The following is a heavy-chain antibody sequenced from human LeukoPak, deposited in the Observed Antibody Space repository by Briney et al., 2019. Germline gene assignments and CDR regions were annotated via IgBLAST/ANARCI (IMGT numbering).Heavy chain of an antibody. Sequence: GGSLRLSCAASGFTLSSYSMNWVRQAPGKGLEWVSSISSSSSYIYYADSVKGRFTISRDNAKNSLYLQMNSLRAEDTAVYYCARGVVVPAAMHRYYYYGMDVWGQGTTVTVSS. D-gene: IGHD2-2*01. CDR3: ARGVVVPAAMHRYYYYGMDV. J-gene: IGHJ6*02. CDR2: ISSSSSYI. V-gene: IGHV3-21*01. CDR1: GFTLSSYS.